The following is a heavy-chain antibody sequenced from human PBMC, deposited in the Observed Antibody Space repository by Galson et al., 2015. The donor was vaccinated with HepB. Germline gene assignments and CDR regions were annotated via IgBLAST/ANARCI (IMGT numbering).Heavy chain of an antibody. D-gene: IGHD2-2*01. CDR2: ISAYNGNT. J-gene: IGHJ5*02. Sequence: SVKVSCKASGYTFTSYGISWVRQAPGQGLEWMGWISAYNGNTNYAQKLQGRVTMTTDTSTSTAYMELRSLRSDDTAVYYCARVRYQPATGDWFDPWGQGTLVTVSS. CDR1: GYTFTSYG. V-gene: IGHV1-18*01. CDR3: ARVRYQPATGDWFDP.